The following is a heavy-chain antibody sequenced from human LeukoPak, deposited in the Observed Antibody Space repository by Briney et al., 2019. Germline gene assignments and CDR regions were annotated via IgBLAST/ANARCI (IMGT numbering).Heavy chain of an antibody. J-gene: IGHJ4*02. D-gene: IGHD3-3*01. V-gene: IGHV3-20*04. CDR1: GFTFDDYA. CDR2: INWNGGST. CDR3: ATVKGSGYRNSIDY. Sequence: PGGSLRLSCAASGFTFDDYAMNWVRQAPGKGLEWVSGINWNGGSTYYRDSVKGRFTISRDNAKNSLYPQMNSLRAEDTALYYCATVKGSGYRNSIDYWGQGTLVTVSS.